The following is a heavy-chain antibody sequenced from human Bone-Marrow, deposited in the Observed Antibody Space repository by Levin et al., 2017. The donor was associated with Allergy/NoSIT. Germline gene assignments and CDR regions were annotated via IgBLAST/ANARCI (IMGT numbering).Heavy chain of an antibody. J-gene: IGHJ6*02. Sequence: SPTLSLTCGVSCGSFSGYYWSFLRQAPGKGLEWIGEINHSGGTTYNPSFTSRVTVSVDTSKNQFSLKLTSLTAADTAAYFCARVARGTKHEGTPSYYYRMDVWGQGTTVTVS. CDR2: INHSGGT. CDR1: CGSFSGYY. D-gene: IGHD3-16*01. CDR3: ARVARGTKHEGTPSYYYRMDV. V-gene: IGHV4-34*01.